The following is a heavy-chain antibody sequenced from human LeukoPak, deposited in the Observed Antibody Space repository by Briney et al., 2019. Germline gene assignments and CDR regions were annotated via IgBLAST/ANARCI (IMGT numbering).Heavy chain of an antibody. CDR2: INWNGGST. D-gene: IGHD1-26*01. Sequence: PGGSLRLSCAASGFTFDDYAMSWVRQAPGKGLEWVSGINWNGGSTGYADSVRGRFTISRDNARNSLYLQMNSLRAEDTAVYYCARDPILVGPTRREFDYWGRGTLVTVSS. J-gene: IGHJ4*02. CDR3: ARDPILVGPTRREFDY. V-gene: IGHV3-20*04. CDR1: GFTFDDYA.